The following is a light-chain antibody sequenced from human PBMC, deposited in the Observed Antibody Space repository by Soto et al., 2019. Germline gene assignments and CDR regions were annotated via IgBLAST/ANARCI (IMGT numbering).Light chain of an antibody. J-gene: IGLJ3*02. Sequence: QLVLTQSPSASASLGASVKLTCTLNSGHSYYAIAWHQQQPEKGPRFLMKLNSDGTHNKGDGIPDRFSGSSSGAERYLTISSLRSEDEADYYCQTWGTGIRVFGGGTKVTVL. CDR3: QTWGTGIRV. CDR1: SGHSYYA. CDR2: LNSDGTH. V-gene: IGLV4-69*01.